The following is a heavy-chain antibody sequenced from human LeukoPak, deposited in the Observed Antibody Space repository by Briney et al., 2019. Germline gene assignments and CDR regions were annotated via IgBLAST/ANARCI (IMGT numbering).Heavy chain of an antibody. Sequence: SSETLSLTCAIYGGSFTGYYWSWIRQPPGKGLEWIGEINHSVGTNYNPSLKSRVTMSLDTSKNQFSLKLSSVTAADTAVYYCARGHTRITMLRGSRSAYYFDYRGQGTLVTVSS. J-gene: IGHJ4*02. CDR1: GGSFTGYY. CDR2: INHSVGT. V-gene: IGHV4-34*01. D-gene: IGHD3-10*01. CDR3: ARGHTRITMLRGSRSAYYFDY.